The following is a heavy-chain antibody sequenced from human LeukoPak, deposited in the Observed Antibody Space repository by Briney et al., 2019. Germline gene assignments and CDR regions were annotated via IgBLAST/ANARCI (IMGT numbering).Heavy chain of an antibody. Sequence: GGSLRLSCASSGFTFSSYGMHWVRQAPGKGLEWVAFIRYHGSDKYYADSVKGRFIISRDNSENTLYLQMNSLRAEDTAVYYCAKSPSSWKFDDWGQGTLVTVSS. CDR3: AKSPSSWKFDD. D-gene: IGHD6-13*01. CDR1: GFTFSSYG. V-gene: IGHV3-30*02. J-gene: IGHJ4*02. CDR2: IRYHGSDK.